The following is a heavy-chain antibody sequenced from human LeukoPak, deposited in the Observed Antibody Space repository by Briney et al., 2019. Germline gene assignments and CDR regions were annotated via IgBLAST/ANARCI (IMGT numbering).Heavy chain of an antibody. CDR2: ISSSSSYI. CDR3: ARVWSPPYTSSWPDYFDY. J-gene: IGHJ4*02. CDR1: GFTLSSYA. V-gene: IGHV3-21*01. Sequence: KTGGSLRLSCAASGFTLSSYAMSWVRQAPGKGLEWVSSISSSSSYIYYGDSVKGRFTISRDNAKNSLYLQMNSLRAEDTAVYYCARVWSPPYTSSWPDYFDYWGQGTLVTVSS. D-gene: IGHD6-13*01.